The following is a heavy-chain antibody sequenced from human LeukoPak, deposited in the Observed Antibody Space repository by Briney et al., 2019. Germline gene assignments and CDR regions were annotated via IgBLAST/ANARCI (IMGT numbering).Heavy chain of an antibody. J-gene: IGHJ4*02. CDR1: GFTLSSYW. D-gene: IGHD3-10*01. CDR3: PRESTITMVRGGISSPYYFDY. V-gene: IGHV3-7*01. Sequence: PGGSLRLSCAASGFTLSSYWMSWVRQAPGKGLEGVANIKQDGKEKSYVDTMKRPSTISRDNAKNSLYLQINSLRAEDTAVYYCPRESTITMVRGGISSPYYFDYWGQGTLVTVSS. CDR2: IKQDGKEK.